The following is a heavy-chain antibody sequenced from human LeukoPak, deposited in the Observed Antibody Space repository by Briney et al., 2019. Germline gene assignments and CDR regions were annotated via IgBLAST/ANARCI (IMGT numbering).Heavy chain of an antibody. J-gene: IGHJ6*03. Sequence: SETLSPTCTVSGGSISSGSYYWSWIRQPAGKGLEWIGRIYTSGSTNYNPSLKSRVTISVDTSKNQFSLKLSSVTAADTAVYYCARQSGYGHYYYYMDVWGKGTTVTVSS. CDR3: ARQSGYGHYYYYMDV. D-gene: IGHD5-12*01. V-gene: IGHV4-61*02. CDR1: GGSISSGSYY. CDR2: IYTSGST.